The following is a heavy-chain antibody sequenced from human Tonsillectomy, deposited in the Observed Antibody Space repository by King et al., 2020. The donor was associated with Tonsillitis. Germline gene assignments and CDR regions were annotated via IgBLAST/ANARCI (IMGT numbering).Heavy chain of an antibody. Sequence: QLVQSGAEVKKPGESLKISCKGSGYSFTSYWIGWVRQIPGQGLEWMGIIYPGDSDTRYSPSFQGQVTISADKSNSTAYLQWSSLKASDTAMYYCARRSLRGDVTIYFDYWGQGTLVTVSS. CDR1: GYSFTSYW. V-gene: IGHV5-51*01. J-gene: IGHJ4*02. CDR2: IYPGDSDT. D-gene: IGHD1-14*01. CDR3: ARRSLRGDVTIYFDY.